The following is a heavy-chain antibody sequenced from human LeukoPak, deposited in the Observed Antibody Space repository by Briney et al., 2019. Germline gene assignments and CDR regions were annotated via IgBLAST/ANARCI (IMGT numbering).Heavy chain of an antibody. CDR3: AKNPTIAAAGTLDY. J-gene: IGHJ4*02. CDR2: ISGSGGST. D-gene: IGHD6-13*01. V-gene: IGHV3-23*01. Sequence: QTGGSLRLSCAASGFTFSSYAMSWVRQAPGKGLEWVSAISGSGGSTYYADSVKGRFTISRDNSKNTLYLQMNSLRAEDTAVYYCAKNPTIAAAGTLDYWGQGTLVTVSS. CDR1: GFTFSSYA.